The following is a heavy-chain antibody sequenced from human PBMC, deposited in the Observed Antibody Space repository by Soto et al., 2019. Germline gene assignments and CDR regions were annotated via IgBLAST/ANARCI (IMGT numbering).Heavy chain of an antibody. CDR1: GGSVSSYY. CDR2: IYYSGST. J-gene: IGHJ6*03. D-gene: IGHD2-2*01. CDR3: AGRDCSGTNCYYLDYYYMDV. Sequence: SETLSLTFTVCGGSVSSYYWTWIRQSPGKGLEWIGYIYYSGSTDYNPSLRGRLAISIDTSKNQFSLRLNSMTAADTAVYYCAGRDCSGTNCYYLDYYYMDVWGKGTTVTV. V-gene: IGHV4-59*08.